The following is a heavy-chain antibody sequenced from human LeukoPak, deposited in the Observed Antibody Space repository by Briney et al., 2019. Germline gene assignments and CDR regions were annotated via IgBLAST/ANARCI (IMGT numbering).Heavy chain of an antibody. CDR2: ITGNGIST. CDR1: GVSFSSYA. V-gene: IGHV3-23*01. D-gene: IGHD6-19*01. CDR3: AKDYSCGWPSGAFDI. Sequence: GGSLRLSCAASGVSFSSYAMTWVRQAPGKGLEWISGITGNGISTYYADSVKGRFTISRDNSKNTLYLQMNSLRAEDTAIYYCAKDYSCGWPSGAFDIWGQGTMVTVSS. J-gene: IGHJ3*02.